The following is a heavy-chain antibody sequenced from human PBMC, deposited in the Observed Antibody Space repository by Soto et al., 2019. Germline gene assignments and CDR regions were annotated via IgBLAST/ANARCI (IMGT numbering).Heavy chain of an antibody. CDR3: ASTLTPAIFPDWYFDL. Sequence: QLQLQESGSGLVKPSQTLSLTCAVSGGSISSGGYSWSWIRQPPGKGLEWIGYIYHSGSTYYNPSLKSRVTISVDRSKNQFSLKLSSVTAADTAVYYCASTLTPAIFPDWYFDLWGRGTLVTVSS. D-gene: IGHD3-3*01. CDR2: IYHSGST. CDR1: GGSISSGGYS. J-gene: IGHJ2*01. V-gene: IGHV4-30-2*01.